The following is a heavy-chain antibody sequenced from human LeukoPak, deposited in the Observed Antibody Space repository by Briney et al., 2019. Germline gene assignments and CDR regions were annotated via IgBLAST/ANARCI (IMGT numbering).Heavy chain of an antibody. J-gene: IGHJ3*02. V-gene: IGHV3-30*04. CDR1: GFTFSSYA. D-gene: IGHD4-23*01. CDR2: ISYDGSNK. CDR3: ARGYTVVKAFDI. Sequence: GRSLRLSCAASGFTFSSYAMHWVRQAPGKGLEWVAVISYDGSNKYYADSVKGRFTISRDKSKNTLYLQMNSLRAEDTAVYYCARGYTVVKAFDIWGQGTMVTVSS.